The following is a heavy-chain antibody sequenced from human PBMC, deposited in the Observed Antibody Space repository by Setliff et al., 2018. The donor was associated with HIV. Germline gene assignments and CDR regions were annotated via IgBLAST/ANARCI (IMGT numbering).Heavy chain of an antibody. Sequence: GASVKVSCKASGYTFTSYYIHWVRQAPGQGLEWLGMINPSGGSTTYAQKFQGRVTMTRDTFTSTVYMDLSSLRSEDTAVYYCARGGHYSGSYLPRDYYMDVWGKGTTVTVSS. CDR3: ARGGHYSGSYLPRDYYMDV. J-gene: IGHJ6*03. CDR2: INPSGGST. D-gene: IGHD1-26*01. CDR1: GYTFTSYY. V-gene: IGHV1-46*01.